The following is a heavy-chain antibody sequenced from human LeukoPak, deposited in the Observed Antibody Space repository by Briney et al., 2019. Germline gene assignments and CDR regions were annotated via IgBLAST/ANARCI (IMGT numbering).Heavy chain of an antibody. D-gene: IGHD3-10*02. CDR1: GFTFSSHR. V-gene: IGHV3-48*01. J-gene: IGHJ6*04. CDR3: AELGITMIGGV. Sequence: HSGGSLRLSCAASGFTFSSHRMNWVRQAPGKGLEWVSYISSSSSTIYYADSVKGRFTISRDNAKNSLYLQMNSLRAEDTAVYYCAELGITMIGGVWGKGTTVTISS. CDR2: ISSSSSTI.